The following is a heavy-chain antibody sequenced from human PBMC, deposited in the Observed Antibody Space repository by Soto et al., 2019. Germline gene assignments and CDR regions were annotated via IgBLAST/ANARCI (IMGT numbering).Heavy chain of an antibody. V-gene: IGHV4-39*01. CDR2: IYYSGST. Sequence: TSETLSLTCTVSGGSISRSSYYWGWIRQPPGKGLEWIESIYYSGSTYYNPSLKSRVTISVDTSKSQFSLKLSSVTAADTAVYYCARHVGYYYMDVWGKGTTVTVSS. J-gene: IGHJ6*03. CDR1: GGSISRSSYY. CDR3: ARHVGYYYMDV.